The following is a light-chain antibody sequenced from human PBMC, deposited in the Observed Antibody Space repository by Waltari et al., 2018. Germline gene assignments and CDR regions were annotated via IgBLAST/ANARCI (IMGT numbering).Light chain of an antibody. Sequence: VVMTQSPLSLSVTLGQPAPISCRSSQSLVHSDGHTYLNWFQQRPGQSPRRLIYKISNRDSGVPDRFSGSGSGTDFTLKISRVEAEDVGVYYCMQGTHWPPYTFGQGTMLEIK. CDR3: MQGTHWPPYT. CDR2: KIS. J-gene: IGKJ2*01. V-gene: IGKV2-30*02. CDR1: QSLVHSDGHTY.